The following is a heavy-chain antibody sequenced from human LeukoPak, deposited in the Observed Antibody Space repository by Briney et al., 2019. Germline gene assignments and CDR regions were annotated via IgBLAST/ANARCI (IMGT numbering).Heavy chain of an antibody. CDR2: ISSSGGST. V-gene: IGHV3-23*01. J-gene: IGHJ4*02. Sequence: AGGSLRLSCAASGFTFSSYAMSWVRQAPGKGLEWVSAISSSGGSTYYADSVKGRFTISRDNSKNTLYLQMNSLRVEDTAVYYCAKDPYGYNSYYFDYWSQGTLGTVSS. CDR3: AKDPYGYNSYYFDY. CDR1: GFTFSSYA. D-gene: IGHD5-24*01.